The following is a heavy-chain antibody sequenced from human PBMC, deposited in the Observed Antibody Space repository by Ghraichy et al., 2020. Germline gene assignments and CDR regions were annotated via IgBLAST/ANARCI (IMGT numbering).Heavy chain of an antibody. V-gene: IGHV3-48*03. J-gene: IGHJ6*02. CDR3: ARDQYSSIGYYYYGMDV. D-gene: IGHD6-13*01. Sequence: GGSLRLSCAASGFTFSSYEMNWVRQAPGKGLEWVSYISSSGSTIYYADSVKGRFTISRDNAKNSLSLQMNSLRAEDTAVYYCARDQYSSIGYYYYGMDVWGQGTTVTVSS. CDR1: GFTFSSYE. CDR2: ISSSGSTI.